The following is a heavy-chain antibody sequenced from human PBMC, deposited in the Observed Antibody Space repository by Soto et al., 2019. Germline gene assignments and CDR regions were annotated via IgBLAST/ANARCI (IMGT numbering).Heavy chain of an antibody. J-gene: IGHJ6*02. V-gene: IGHV3-30*18. D-gene: IGHD2-2*01. CDR3: AKVGGEGSTSWDYYGMDV. CDR1: GFTFSSYG. CDR2: ISYDGSNK. Sequence: LRLSCAASGFTFSSYGMHWVRQAPGKGLEWVAVISYDGSNKYYADSVKGRFTISRDNSKNTLYLQMNSLRAEDTAVYYCAKVGGEGSTSWDYYGMDVWGQGTTVTVSS.